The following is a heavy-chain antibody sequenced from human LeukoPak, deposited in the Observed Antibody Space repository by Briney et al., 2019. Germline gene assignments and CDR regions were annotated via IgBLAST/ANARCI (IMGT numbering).Heavy chain of an antibody. CDR2: IYYSGTT. J-gene: IGHJ5*02. Sequence: SQTLSLTCTVSGGSISSGDYYWSWIRQPPGKGLEKIGHIYYSGTTYYNSSLKSRVTISVDTSNNQFSLRLSSVTAADTAVYYCARGGGDYFLDPWGQGTQVTVSS. CDR1: GGSISSGDYY. D-gene: IGHD4-17*01. V-gene: IGHV4-30-4*08. CDR3: ARGGGDYFLDP.